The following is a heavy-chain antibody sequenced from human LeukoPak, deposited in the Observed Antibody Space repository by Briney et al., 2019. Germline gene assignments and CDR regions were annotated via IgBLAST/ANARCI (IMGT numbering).Heavy chain of an antibody. J-gene: IGHJ4*02. Sequence: AESLTLSCSASGVTFSSYAMSWVRQAPGKGLEWVSTISGSGGSTYYADSVKGRFTISRDNSKNTLDLQMNSLRAEDTAVYYCAKGRHGYTYGFFDYWGQGTLVTVSP. CDR1: GVTFSSYA. CDR3: AKGRHGYTYGFFDY. CDR2: ISGSGGST. V-gene: IGHV3-23*01. D-gene: IGHD5-24*01.